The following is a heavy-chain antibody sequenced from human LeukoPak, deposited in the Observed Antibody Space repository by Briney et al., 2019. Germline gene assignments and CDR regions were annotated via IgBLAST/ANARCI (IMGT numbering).Heavy chain of an antibody. CDR3: SRYGSRTGPFDY. CDR2: IYYNGKT. Sequence: PSETLSLTCTVSGGSISNYYWSWIRQPPGKGLEWIGYIYYNGKTNYNPSLKSGGTMSVDTSKNQFSLILRSVTPSDTAVYYCSRYGSRTGPFDYWGQGTLVTVSS. CDR1: GGSISNYY. D-gene: IGHD3/OR15-3a*01. V-gene: IGHV4-59*01. J-gene: IGHJ4*02.